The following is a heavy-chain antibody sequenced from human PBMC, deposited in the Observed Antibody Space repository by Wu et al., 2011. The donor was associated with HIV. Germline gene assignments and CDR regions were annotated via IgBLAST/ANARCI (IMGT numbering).Heavy chain of an antibody. D-gene: IGHD2-21*01. CDR1: GGTFSSHG. CDR2: IVPIFATP. V-gene: IGHV1-69*15. CDR3: ARGDPREAYFHFYMDV. Sequence: QVQLVQSGPEVKKPGSSVKVSCKASGGTFSSHGISWVRQTPGQGLEWMGRIVPIFATPNYAQKFQGRLTLTADEATNTAYMELRGLRSEDTGVYYCARGDPREAYFHFYMDVWGKGTTVTVSS. J-gene: IGHJ6*03.